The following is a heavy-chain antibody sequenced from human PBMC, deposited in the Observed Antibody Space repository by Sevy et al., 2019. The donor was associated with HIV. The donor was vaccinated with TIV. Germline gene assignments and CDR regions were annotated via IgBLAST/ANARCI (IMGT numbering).Heavy chain of an antibody. V-gene: IGHV1-24*01. Sequence: ASVKVSCKVSGYTLSELSIHWVRQAPGRGLEWMGGFDEDGETLYAQKFQGRVTMTEDTSTDTAYMELSSLRSKDTAVYYCATDIVVGRDYWGQGTLVTVSS. CDR3: ATDIVVGRDY. CDR2: FDEDGET. J-gene: IGHJ4*02. CDR1: GYTLSELS. D-gene: IGHD2-2*01.